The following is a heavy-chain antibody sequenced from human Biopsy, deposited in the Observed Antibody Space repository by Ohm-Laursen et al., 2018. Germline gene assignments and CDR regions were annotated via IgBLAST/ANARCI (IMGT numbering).Heavy chain of an antibody. CDR1: GGSISNNNYY. D-gene: IGHD3-22*01. CDR2: IFYRGST. V-gene: IGHV4-39*01. J-gene: IGHJ5*02. Sequence: SETLSLTWTVSGGSISNNNYYWGWIRRPPGKRLEWIGSIFYRGSTHYKPSLKSRVNISVDTSKNQFSLKRNSVTAADTAVYYCARDYDTSGYYYVSWGQGTLLTVSS. CDR3: ARDYDTSGYYYVS.